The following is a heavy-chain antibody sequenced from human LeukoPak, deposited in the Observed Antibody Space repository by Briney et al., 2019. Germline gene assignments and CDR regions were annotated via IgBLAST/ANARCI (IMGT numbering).Heavy chain of an antibody. CDR1: GFTFSSYW. V-gene: IGHV3-7*01. CDR2: IKQDGSEK. CDR3: AREMATGWFDP. D-gene: IGHD5-24*01. J-gene: IGHJ5*02. Sequence: PGGSLRLSCEASGFTFSSYWMSWVRQAPGKGLEWVANIKQDGSEKYYVDSVKGRFTISRDNAKNSLYLQMNSLRAEDTAVYYCAREMATGWFDPWGQGTLVTVSS.